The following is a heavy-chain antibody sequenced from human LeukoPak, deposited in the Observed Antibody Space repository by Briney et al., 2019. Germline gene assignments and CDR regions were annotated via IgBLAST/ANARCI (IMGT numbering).Heavy chain of an antibody. CDR1: GFSFSDYY. V-gene: IGHV3-11*04. Sequence: GGSLRLSCVASGFSFSDYYMNWVRQAPGKGLEWVSYISSTGSTMYYADSVKGRFTISRDNAKNSLYLQMSSLRAEDTAVYYCAREGGSGSYYWGQGTLVTVSS. CDR3: AREGGSGSYY. D-gene: IGHD3-10*01. J-gene: IGHJ4*02. CDR2: ISSTGSTM.